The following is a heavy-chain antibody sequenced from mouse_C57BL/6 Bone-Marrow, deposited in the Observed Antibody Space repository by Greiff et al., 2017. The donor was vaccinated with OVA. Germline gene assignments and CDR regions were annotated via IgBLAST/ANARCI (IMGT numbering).Heavy chain of an antibody. Sequence: VKLVESDAALVKPGASVKISCKVSGFNFTDHTIHWMKQRPEQGLEWIGYIYPRDGSTKYIEKFKGKATLTADKSSSTAYMHLNSLASEDSAFYFCARYDYCPCAYWGQGTLVTVSA. D-gene: IGHD2-4*01. CDR3: ARYDYCPCAY. J-gene: IGHJ3*01. V-gene: IGHV1-78*01. CDR2: IYPRDGST. CDR1: GFNFTDHT.